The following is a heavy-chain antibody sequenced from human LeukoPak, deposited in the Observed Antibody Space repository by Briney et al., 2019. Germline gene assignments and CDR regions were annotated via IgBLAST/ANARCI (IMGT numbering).Heavy chain of an antibody. CDR1: EFTLSSYW. CDR2: IKQDGSEK. J-gene: IGHJ3*02. D-gene: IGHD2-8*01. CDR3: ARVNPLMAPGAFDI. Sequence: GGSLRLSCAASEFTLSSYWTAWVRQAPGKGLAWVANIKQDGSEKYYVDSVKGRFTISRDNARNSLYLQMNSLRAEDTAIFYCARVNPLMAPGAFDIWGQGTMVAVSS. V-gene: IGHV3-7*01.